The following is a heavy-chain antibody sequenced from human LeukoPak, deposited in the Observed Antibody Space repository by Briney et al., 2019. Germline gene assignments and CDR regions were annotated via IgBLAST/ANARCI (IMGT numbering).Heavy chain of an antibody. CDR3: ARDQEAFDY. Sequence: ASVKVSCKAPGYSFTSNYIHWVRQAPGQGLEWMGMIYPRDGSTSYARKFQGRVTVTRDTSTSAVHMELSGLRSEDTAVYYCARDQEAFDYWGQGTLVTVSS. CDR2: IYPRDGST. CDR1: GYSFTSNY. V-gene: IGHV1-46*01. J-gene: IGHJ4*02.